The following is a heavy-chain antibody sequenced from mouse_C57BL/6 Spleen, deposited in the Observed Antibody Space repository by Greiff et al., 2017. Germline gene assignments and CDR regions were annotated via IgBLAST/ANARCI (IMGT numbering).Heavy chain of an antibody. Sequence: EVKLVESGGGLVQPGESLKLSCDSNEYDFPSHDMSWVRKTPEKRLELVAAINSDGGSTYYPDTMERRFIISSDNTKKSLCLQMSSLRSEDTALYYCARRRLLRGCAYWGQGTLVTVSA. CDR1: EYDFPSHD. CDR3: ARRRLLRGCAY. CDR2: INSDGGST. J-gene: IGHJ3*01. V-gene: IGHV5-2*01. D-gene: IGHD1-1*01.